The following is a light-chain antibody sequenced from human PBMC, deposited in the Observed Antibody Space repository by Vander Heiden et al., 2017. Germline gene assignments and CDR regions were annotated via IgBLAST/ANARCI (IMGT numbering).Light chain of an antibody. CDR1: PRVASNY. CDR3: QQYGSTLT. Sequence: ELGLPQSPGTLSLSPGESAIVTCMASPRVASNYLAGYQQKPGQAPRVLIYGASNRAPSIPDRFSGSGSGTNFTLTITRVEPEDSAVYYCQQYGSTLTFGEGTKLEI. CDR2: GAS. V-gene: IGKV3-20*01. J-gene: IGKJ2*01.